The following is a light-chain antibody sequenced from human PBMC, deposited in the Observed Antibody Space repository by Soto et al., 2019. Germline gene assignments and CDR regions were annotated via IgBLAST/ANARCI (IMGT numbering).Light chain of an antibody. CDR1: QNIVNW. CDR2: GAS. CDR3: QQYNTYSAT. V-gene: IGKV1-5*01. J-gene: IGKJ5*01. Sequence: DVQMTQSPSTLSASVGDRVTITCRASQNIVNWLAWYQQRPGKPPKILIYGASALESGVPSRFSGSGSGTEFTLTITDLQPGDFATSFCQQYNTYSATFGQGTRLDNK.